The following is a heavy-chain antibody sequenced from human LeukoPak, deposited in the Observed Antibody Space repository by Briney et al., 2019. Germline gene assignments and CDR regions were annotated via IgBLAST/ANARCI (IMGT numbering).Heavy chain of an antibody. V-gene: IGHV3-43*01. CDR2: ISWDGGST. CDR1: GFTFDDYA. CDR3: AKDNSHMTTVYFDY. J-gene: IGHJ4*02. Sequence: GRSLRLSCAASGFTFDDYAMHWVRQAPGKGLEWVSLISWDGGSTYYADSVKGRFTISRDNSKNSLYLQMNSLRTEDTALYYCAKDNSHMTTVYFDYWGQGTLVTVSS. D-gene: IGHD4-17*01.